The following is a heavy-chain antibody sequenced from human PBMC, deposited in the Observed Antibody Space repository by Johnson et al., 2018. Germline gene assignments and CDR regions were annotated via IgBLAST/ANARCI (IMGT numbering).Heavy chain of an antibody. CDR3: GKGQGGGRGPGDYYYGMDV. V-gene: IGHV3-23*04. CDR1: GFTFSSYA. Sequence: VQLVESGGGLVQPGGSLRLSCAASGFTFSSYAMSWVRQAPGKGLEWVSAISGSGGSTYYADSVQGRFPIPRDNSKNTLYLQMNSLRSEDTAVYYCGKGQGGGRGPGDYYYGMDVWGQGTTVTVSS. CDR2: ISGSGGST. J-gene: IGHJ6*02. D-gene: IGHD3-16*01.